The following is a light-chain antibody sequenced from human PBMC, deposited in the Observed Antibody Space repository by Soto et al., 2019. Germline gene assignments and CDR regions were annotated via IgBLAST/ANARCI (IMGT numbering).Light chain of an antibody. V-gene: IGKV3-15*01. J-gene: IGKJ5*01. CDR2: GAS. CDR1: QGVSRH. Sequence: VSSKSPATLSVSPGEISSLSCRAIQGVSRHLAWYQQIPGQAPGLLIYGASSRATGIPARFSGSGSGTEFTLTISSLQSEDFAVYYCQLYKNWPHSITFGQGTRLEI. CDR3: QLYKNWPHSIT.